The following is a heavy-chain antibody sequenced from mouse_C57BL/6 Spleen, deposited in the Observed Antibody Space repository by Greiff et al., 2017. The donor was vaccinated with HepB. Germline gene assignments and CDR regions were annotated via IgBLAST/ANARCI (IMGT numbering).Heavy chain of an antibody. V-gene: IGHV1-64*01. CDR2: IHPNSGST. J-gene: IGHJ3*01. CDR1: GYTFTSYW. CDR3: ARYGYYGWFAY. Sequence: QVQLHQPGAELVKPGASVKLSCKASGYTFTSYWMHWVKQRPGQGLEWIGMIHPNSGSTNYNEKFKSKATLTVDKSSSTAYMQLSSLTSEDSAVYYCARYGYYGWFAYWGQGTLVTVSA. D-gene: IGHD2-3*01.